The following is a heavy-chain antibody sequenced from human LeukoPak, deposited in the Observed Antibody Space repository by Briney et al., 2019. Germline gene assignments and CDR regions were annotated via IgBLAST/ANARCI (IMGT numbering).Heavy chain of an antibody. D-gene: IGHD3-22*01. CDR3: ARGQYYYDSSGYHDAFDI. Sequence: ASVTVSCKASGYTFTSFYVHWVRQAPGQGLEWMGIINPSGGSTSYAQKFQGRITLTRDMSTSTVYMELSSLRSEDTAVYYCARGQYYYDSSGYHDAFDIWAKGQWSPSLQ. CDR1: GYTFTSFY. CDR2: INPSGGST. J-gene: IGHJ3*02. V-gene: IGHV1-46*01.